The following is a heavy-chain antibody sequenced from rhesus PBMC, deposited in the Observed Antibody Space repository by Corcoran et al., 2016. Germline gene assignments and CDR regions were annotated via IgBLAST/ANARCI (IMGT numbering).Heavy chain of an antibody. Sequence: QVQLQESGPGLVKPSETLSLTCAVSGGSVSSSNWWSWIRQPPGKGLEWIGYISGSSGSTYYNPSLKSRVTISTETSKNQFSLKLSSVTAADTAVYYCARVGYWGGYYFDYWGQGVLVTVSS. D-gene: IGHD3-34*01. CDR3: ARVGYWGGYYFDY. V-gene: IGHV4-65*01. CDR1: GGSVSSSNW. CDR2: ISGSSGST. J-gene: IGHJ4*01.